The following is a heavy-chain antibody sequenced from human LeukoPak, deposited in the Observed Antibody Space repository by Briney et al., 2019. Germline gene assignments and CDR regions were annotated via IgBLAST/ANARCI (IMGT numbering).Heavy chain of an antibody. V-gene: IGHV3-23*01. CDR3: AKDGDFDWLLLGFDY. D-gene: IGHD3-9*01. J-gene: IGHJ4*02. CDR2: ISGSGGST. CDR1: GFTFSSYA. Sequence: PGGSLRLSCAASGFTFSSYAMSWVRQAPGKGLVWVSAISGSGGSTYYADSVKGRFTISRDNSKNTLYLQMNSLRAEDTAVYYCAKDGDFDWLLLGFDYWGQGALVTVSS.